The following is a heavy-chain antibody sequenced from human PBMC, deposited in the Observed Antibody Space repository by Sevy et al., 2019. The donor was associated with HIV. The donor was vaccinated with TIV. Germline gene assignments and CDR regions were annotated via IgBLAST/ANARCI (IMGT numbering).Heavy chain of an antibody. Sequence: GGSLRLSCAASGFTFSNYGMNWVRQAPGVGLEWVATIGGDGDITHYADSVKGRFTISRDNFKNTLHLQSNNLRGDDTAIYCCAKVLSFSPRSIPAAVLDYWGRGTLVTVSS. CDR3: AKVLSFSPRSIPAAVLDY. CDR2: IGGDGDIT. V-gene: IGHV3-23*01. CDR1: GFTFSNYG. D-gene: IGHD2-2*01. J-gene: IGHJ4*02.